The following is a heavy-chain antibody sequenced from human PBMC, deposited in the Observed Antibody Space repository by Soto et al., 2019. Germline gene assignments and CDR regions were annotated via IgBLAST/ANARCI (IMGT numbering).Heavy chain of an antibody. Sequence: QVQLVESGGGVAQPGRSLRLSCAAPGLTFSSYAMNGSRQAPAKGLEWVAVISYDGSNKYYADSVKGRFTISRDNSKNTLYVQMNSLRAEDTAVYYCAKDVSGWFEYFQHWGQGTLVTVSS. CDR3: AKDVSGWFEYFQH. V-gene: IGHV3-30*18. CDR1: GLTFSSYA. J-gene: IGHJ1*01. D-gene: IGHD6-19*01. CDR2: ISYDGSNK.